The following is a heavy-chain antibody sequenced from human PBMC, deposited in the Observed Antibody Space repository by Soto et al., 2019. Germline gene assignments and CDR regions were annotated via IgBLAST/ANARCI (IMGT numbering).Heavy chain of an antibody. V-gene: IGHV4-59*01. CDR3: AKRHYDSSGYYIIDH. CDR1: GGSISGRC. Sequence: SETLSLTCTVSGGSISGRCWSWVRQSPGKGLEWIGYFCYTGSTNYNPSLKSRVTISVDRSKTQCSLKLTSVTAADTAVYYCAKRHYDSSGYYIIDHWGQGTLVTVSS. D-gene: IGHD3-22*01. CDR2: FCYTGST. J-gene: IGHJ5*02.